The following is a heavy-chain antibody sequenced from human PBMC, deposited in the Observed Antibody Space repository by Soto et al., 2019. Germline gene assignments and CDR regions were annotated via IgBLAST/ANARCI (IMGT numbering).Heavy chain of an antibody. Sequence: SETLSLTCTVSGGSISTYYWSWIRQFPGKGLEWIGFIYYSGTTNYNPSLKSRVTISVDTSKNQFSLKLTSVTAADTAVYYCARLGKQLSAGYFFDMWGKGTMVTVS. J-gene: IGHJ3*02. D-gene: IGHD6-13*01. CDR1: GGSISTYY. V-gene: IGHV4-59*01. CDR2: IYYSGTT. CDR3: ARLGKQLSAGYFFDM.